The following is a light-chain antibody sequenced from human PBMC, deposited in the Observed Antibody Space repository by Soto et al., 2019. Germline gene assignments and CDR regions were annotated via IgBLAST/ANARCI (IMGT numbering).Light chain of an antibody. CDR1: QSVSSN. Sequence: EIVMTQSPATLSVSPGERATLSCRASQSVSSNLAWYQQKPGQAPRLLMYGASTRATGIPDRFSGSGSGTEFTLTISSLQSEDFAVYYCQQHNNWPPITFGQGTKVEIK. CDR2: GAS. J-gene: IGKJ1*01. CDR3: QQHNNWPPIT. V-gene: IGKV3-15*01.